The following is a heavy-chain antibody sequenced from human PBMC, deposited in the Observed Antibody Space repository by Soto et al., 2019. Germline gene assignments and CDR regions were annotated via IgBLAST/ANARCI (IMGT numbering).Heavy chain of an antibody. Sequence: GGSLRLSCAASGFTFSNYAMSWVRQAPGKGLEWVSAITGRGVDTYYADSVKGRFTFSRDNSKNTLYLQMNSLRAEDTALYYCAKGPYSSANAYFDYWGRGTLVTVSS. CDR1: GFTFSNYA. CDR2: ITGRGVDT. D-gene: IGHD6-19*01. J-gene: IGHJ4*02. CDR3: AKGPYSSANAYFDY. V-gene: IGHV3-23*01.